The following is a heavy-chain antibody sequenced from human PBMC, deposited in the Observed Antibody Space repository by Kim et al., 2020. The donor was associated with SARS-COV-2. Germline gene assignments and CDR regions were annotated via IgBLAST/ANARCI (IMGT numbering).Heavy chain of an antibody. D-gene: IGHD3-22*01. J-gene: IGHJ1*01. CDR3: ARAGDYDINGYYGLFHH. V-gene: IGHV3-74*01. Sequence: YVKSRFTISRDNAKNTLYLQVNSLRPEDMAVYYCARAGDYDINGYYGLFHHWGQGALVTVSS.